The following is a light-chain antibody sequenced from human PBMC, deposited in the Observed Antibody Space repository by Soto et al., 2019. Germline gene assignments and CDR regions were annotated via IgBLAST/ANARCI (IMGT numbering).Light chain of an antibody. CDR1: ALPKQY. Sequence: SSELTQPPSVSVSPGQTARITCSGDALPKQYAYWYQQKPGQAPVLVIYKDSERPSGIPERFSGSSSGTTVTLTISGVQAEDEADYYCQSVDSSGTYVVFGGGTKLTVL. CDR2: KDS. V-gene: IGLV3-25*03. J-gene: IGLJ2*01. CDR3: QSVDSSGTYVV.